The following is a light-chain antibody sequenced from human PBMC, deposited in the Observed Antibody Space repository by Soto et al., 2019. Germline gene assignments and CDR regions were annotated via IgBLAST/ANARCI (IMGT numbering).Light chain of an antibody. CDR3: QQTYKTPYT. CDR1: RSINSY. V-gene: IGKV1-39*01. J-gene: IGKJ2*01. Sequence: DIQMTQSPSSLSASVGDRVTITCRPSRSINSYANWYQQSPGKAPKLLIYATSNLQSGVPSRFSGSESATDFTLTIASLQPEDSATYYCQQTYKTPYTFGQGTKLEIK. CDR2: ATS.